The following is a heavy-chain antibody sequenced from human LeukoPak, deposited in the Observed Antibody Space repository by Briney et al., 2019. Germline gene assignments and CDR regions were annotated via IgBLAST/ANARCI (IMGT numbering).Heavy chain of an antibody. CDR2: ISGSGGST. J-gene: IGHJ4*02. D-gene: IGHD2-8*02. CDR1: GFTFSSYA. CDR3: ARDGGHSTDLDY. V-gene: IGHV3-23*01. Sequence: PGGSLRLSCAASGFTFSSYAMSWVRQAPGKGLEWVSAISGSGGSTYYADSVKGRFTISRDNAKNALYLQMNSLRVEDTAVYYCARDGGHSTDLDYWGQGILVTVSS.